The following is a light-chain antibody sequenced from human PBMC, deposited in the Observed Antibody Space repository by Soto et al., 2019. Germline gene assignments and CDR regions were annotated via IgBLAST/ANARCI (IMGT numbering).Light chain of an antibody. V-gene: IGKV3-15*01. CDR1: QSVSSN. CDR2: GAS. CDR3: QQYNNWPRT. J-gene: IGKJ1*01. Sequence: EIVMTQSPDTLSVSTGERATLSCRASQSVSSNLAWYQHKPGQPPRLLIYGASTRATGIPGRFSGSGSGTEFTLTISSLQSEDFAVYYCQQYNNWPRTLGQGTKVEIK.